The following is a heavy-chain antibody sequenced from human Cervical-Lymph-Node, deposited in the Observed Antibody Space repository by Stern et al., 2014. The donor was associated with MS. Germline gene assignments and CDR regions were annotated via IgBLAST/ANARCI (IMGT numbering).Heavy chain of an antibody. J-gene: IGHJ4*02. Sequence: QVTLKESGPTLVKPTQTLTLTCTFSGFSLTTRGVGVGWVRQPPGKALECLALIYWDDDKRYSSSVESRLFVTKDTSKNRVVLSMTKLGPVDTATYYCTRTPSRDYGFYFDFWGQGTLVTVSS. V-gene: IGHV2-5*02. CDR1: GFSLTTRGVG. CDR3: TRTPSRDYGFYFDF. CDR2: IYWDDDK. D-gene: IGHD4/OR15-4a*01.